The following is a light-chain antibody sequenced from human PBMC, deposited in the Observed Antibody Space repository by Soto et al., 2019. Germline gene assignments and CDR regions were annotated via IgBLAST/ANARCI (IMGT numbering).Light chain of an antibody. CDR3: QQRDNWPWT. CDR1: QSVRSN. CDR2: DVS. Sequence: EIVLTQSPATLSLSPGERATLSCRASQSVRSNLAWYQHKPGQAPRLLIHDVSTRANGIPGTFSGSGFGTDFTLTISTAEPEDLAVYYCQQRDNWPWTFGPGSKVEIK. J-gene: IGKJ1*01. V-gene: IGKV3-11*01.